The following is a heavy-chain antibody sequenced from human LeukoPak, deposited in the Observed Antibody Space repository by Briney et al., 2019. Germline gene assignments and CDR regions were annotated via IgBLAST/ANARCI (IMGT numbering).Heavy chain of an antibody. CDR1: GYTFTSYA. CDR2: INAGNGNT. D-gene: IGHD1-26*01. CDR3: AREWPGGPARIVGDTYYYYGMDV. Sequence: ASVKVSCKASGYTFTSYAMHWVRQAPGQRLEWMGWINAGNGNTKYSQKFQGRVTISRDTSASTAYMELSSLRSEDTAVYYCAREWPGGPARIVGDTYYYYGMDVWGQGTTVTVSS. V-gene: IGHV1-3*01. J-gene: IGHJ6*02.